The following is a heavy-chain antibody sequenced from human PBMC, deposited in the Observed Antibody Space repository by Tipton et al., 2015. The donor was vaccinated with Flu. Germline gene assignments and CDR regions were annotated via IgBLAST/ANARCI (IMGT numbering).Heavy chain of an antibody. V-gene: IGHV3-30*18. CDR1: GFTFSTYG. J-gene: IGHJ4*02. CDR2: ISYDGSNK. CDR3: AKSTYYYDSGGYVPGY. D-gene: IGHD3-22*01. Sequence: SLRLSCAASGFTFSTYGMHWVRQAPGKGLEWVAVISYDGSNKYYADSVKGRFTISRDNSKNTLYLQMNSLRAEDTAVYYCAKSTYYYDSGGYVPGYCGQGTLVTVSS.